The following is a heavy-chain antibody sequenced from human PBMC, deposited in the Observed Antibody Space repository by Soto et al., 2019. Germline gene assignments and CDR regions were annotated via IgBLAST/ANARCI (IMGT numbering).Heavy chain of an antibody. CDR2: IYHTGST. CDR3: ARETGTLRSMNCDY. CDR1: GGSISTVGHY. J-gene: IGHJ4*02. Sequence: QVQLQESGPQVVKPSQTLSLTCSVSGGSISTVGHYWTWIRQPPGKGLEWIGSIYHTGSTYYSKSLRSRLTISIETSKNQFSLRLSSVTAADTAVYYCARETGTLRSMNCDYWGQGRLVTVSS. V-gene: IGHV4-31*03. D-gene: IGHD3-9*01.